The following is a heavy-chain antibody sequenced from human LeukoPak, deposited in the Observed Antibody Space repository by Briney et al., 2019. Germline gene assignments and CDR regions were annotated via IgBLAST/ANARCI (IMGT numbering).Heavy chain of an antibody. V-gene: IGHV3-48*04. CDR2: ISSSSSTI. CDR1: GFTFSSYS. J-gene: IGHJ4*02. D-gene: IGHD3-10*01. Sequence: GGSPRLSCAASGFTFSSYSMNWVRQAPGKGLEWVSYISSSSSTIYYADSVKGRFTISRDNAKNSLYLQMNSLRAEDTAVYYCARESYYGSGSYYFDYWGQGTLVTVSS. CDR3: ARESYYGSGSYYFDY.